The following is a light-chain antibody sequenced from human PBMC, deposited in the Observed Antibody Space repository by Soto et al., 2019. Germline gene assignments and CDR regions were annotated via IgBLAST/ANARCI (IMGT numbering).Light chain of an antibody. Sequence: VLTQSRGTLSLSPGEIATLSCRATQSVSNNYLAWYQQKPGQSPRFLIYGASSRATGIPDRFAGSESGTDFTLTISRLEPEDFPVYYCQQYGSSPRTFGQRTKVQVK. CDR2: GAS. CDR3: QQYGSSPRT. CDR1: QSVSNNY. V-gene: IGKV3-20*01. J-gene: IGKJ1*01.